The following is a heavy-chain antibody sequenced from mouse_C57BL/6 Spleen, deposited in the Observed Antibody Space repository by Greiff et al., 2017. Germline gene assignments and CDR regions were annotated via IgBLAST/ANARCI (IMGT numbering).Heavy chain of an antibody. CDR1: GYTFTSYW. CDR2: INPSSGYT. J-gene: IGHJ4*01. Sequence: VQLQQSGAELAKPGASVKLSCKASGYTFTSYWMHWVKQRPGQGLEWIGYINPSSGYTKYNQKFKDKATLTADKSSSTAYMQLSSLTYEDSAVYYCARGSSLYYYAMDYWGQGTSGTVSS. V-gene: IGHV1-7*01. CDR3: ARGSSLYYYAMDY. D-gene: IGHD1-1*01.